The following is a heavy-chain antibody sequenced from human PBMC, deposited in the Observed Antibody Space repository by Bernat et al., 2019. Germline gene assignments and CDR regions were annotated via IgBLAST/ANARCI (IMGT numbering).Heavy chain of an antibody. J-gene: IGHJ6*03. CDR1: GFTFSSHA. CDR2: ISGSGYST. Sequence: EVQLVESGGGLVQPGGSLRLSCVGSGFTFSSHAMTWVRQAPGTGLEWVSGISGSGYSTYYPDSVKGRFTISRDNSKNTLYLQMNTLRAEDTAVYYCAREQTPYYYYYYMDVWGKGTTVTVSS. V-gene: IGHV3-23*04. CDR3: AREQTPYYYYYYMDV. D-gene: IGHD1/OR15-1a*01.